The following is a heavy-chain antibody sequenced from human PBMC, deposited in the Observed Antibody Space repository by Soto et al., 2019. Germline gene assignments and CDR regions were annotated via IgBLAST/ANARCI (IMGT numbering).Heavy chain of an antibody. CDR3: AKDMGGDYGDSDYFDY. V-gene: IGHV3-9*01. J-gene: IGHJ4*02. CDR1: GFTFDDYA. D-gene: IGHD4-17*01. Sequence: EVQLVESGGGLVQPGRSLRLSCAASGFTFDDYAMHWVRQAPGKGLAWVSGISWNSGSIDYADSVKGRFTISRDNAKNSLYLQMNSLRAEDTALYYCAKDMGGDYGDSDYFDYWGQGTLVTVSS. CDR2: ISWNSGSI.